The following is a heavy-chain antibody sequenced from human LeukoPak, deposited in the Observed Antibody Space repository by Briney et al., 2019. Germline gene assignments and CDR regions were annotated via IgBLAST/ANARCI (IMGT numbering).Heavy chain of an antibody. CDR3: AKVLPPFLPSTLTTVGPFWDY. CDR1: GFTFSNAW. V-gene: IGHV3-15*01. D-gene: IGHD4-17*01. CDR2: IKSKTDGGTT. J-gene: IGHJ4*02. Sequence: GGSLRLSCAASGFTFSNAWMSWVRQAPGKGLEWVGRIKSKTDGGTTDYAAPVKGRFTISRDDSKNTLYLQMNSLKTEDTAIYYCAKVLPPFLPSTLTTVGPFWDYWGQGTLVTVSS.